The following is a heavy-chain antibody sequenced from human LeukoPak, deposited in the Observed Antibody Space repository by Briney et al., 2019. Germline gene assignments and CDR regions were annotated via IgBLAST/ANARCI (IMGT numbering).Heavy chain of an antibody. Sequence: GASVKVSCKASGYTFTGYYMHWVRQAPGQGLDWMGWINPNSGGTNYAQKFQGRVTMTRDTSISTAYMELSRLRSDDTAVYYCARRIIAVAGRYFDYWGQGTLVTVSS. V-gene: IGHV1-2*02. CDR3: ARRIIAVAGRYFDY. J-gene: IGHJ4*02. CDR1: GYTFTGYY. D-gene: IGHD6-19*01. CDR2: INPNSGGT.